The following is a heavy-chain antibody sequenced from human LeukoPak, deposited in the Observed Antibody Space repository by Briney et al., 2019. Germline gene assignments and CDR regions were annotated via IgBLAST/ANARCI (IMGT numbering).Heavy chain of an antibody. CDR1: GFTVSSNY. J-gene: IGHJ2*01. Sequence: GGSLRLSCAASGFTVSSNYMSWVRQAPGKGLEWVSVIYSGGSTYYADSVKGRFTISRDNSENTLYLQMNSLRAEDTAVYYCATEGHYDILTGYSSWYFDLWGRGTLVTVSS. CDR3: ATEGHYDILTGYSSWYFDL. V-gene: IGHV3-66*01. CDR2: IYSGGST. D-gene: IGHD3-9*01.